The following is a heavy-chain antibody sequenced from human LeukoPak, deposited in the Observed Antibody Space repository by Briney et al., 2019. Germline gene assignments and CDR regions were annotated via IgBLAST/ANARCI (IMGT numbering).Heavy chain of an antibody. CDR3: AREDLSTVTTDGYFDY. CDR2: ISYDGNNK. CDR1: GFTFSSYT. V-gene: IGHV3-30-3*01. Sequence: PGRSLRLSCAASGFTFSSYTMHWVRQAPGKGLEWVALISYDGNNKYYADSVKGRFTISRDNSKNTLYLQMNSLRAEDTAVCYCAREDLSTVTTDGYFDYWGQGTLVTVSS. D-gene: IGHD4-17*01. J-gene: IGHJ4*02.